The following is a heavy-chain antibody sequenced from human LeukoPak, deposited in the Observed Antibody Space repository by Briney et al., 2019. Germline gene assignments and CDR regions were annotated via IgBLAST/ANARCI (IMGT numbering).Heavy chain of an antibody. D-gene: IGHD6-19*01. CDR2: INHSGST. CDR1: GGSFSGYY. J-gene: IGHJ6*02. CDR3: ARKGNSSGWYQGYYYYYYGMDV. V-gene: IGHV4-34*01. Sequence: PSETLSLTCAVYGGSFSGYYWSWIRQPPGKGLEWIGEINHSGSTNYNPSLKSRVTISVDTSKNQFSLKLSSVTAADTAVYYCARKGNSSGWYQGYYYYYYGMDVWGQGTTVTVSS.